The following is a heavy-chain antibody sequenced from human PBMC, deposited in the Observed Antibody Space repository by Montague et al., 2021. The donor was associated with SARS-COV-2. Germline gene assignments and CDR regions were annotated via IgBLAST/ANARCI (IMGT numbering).Heavy chain of an antibody. D-gene: IGHD6-19*01. Sequence: SETLSLTCTISGGSISSRSYYWGWIRQPPGKGLEWIGGIYYSGNTYYNPSLKSRVTISVDLSKNQFSLKLSSVTAADTAVYYCARDSSGWSRFDYWGQGTLVTVSS. CDR1: GGSISSRSYY. CDR2: IYYSGNT. J-gene: IGHJ4*02. V-gene: IGHV4-39*07. CDR3: ARDSSGWSRFDY.